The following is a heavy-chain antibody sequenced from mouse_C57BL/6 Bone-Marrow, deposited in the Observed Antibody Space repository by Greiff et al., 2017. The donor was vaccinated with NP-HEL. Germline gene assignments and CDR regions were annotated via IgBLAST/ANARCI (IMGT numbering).Heavy chain of an antibody. Sequence: VKLQQPGAELVKPGASVKMSCKASGYTFTSYWITWVKQRPGQGLEWIGDIYPGSGSTNYNEKFKSKATLTVDTSSSTAYMQLSSLTSEDSAVYYCARGDGYDAYYYAMDYWGQGTSVTVSS. CDR3: ARGDGYDAYYYAMDY. CDR2: IYPGSGST. D-gene: IGHD2-2*01. CDR1: GYTFTSYW. V-gene: IGHV1-55*01. J-gene: IGHJ4*01.